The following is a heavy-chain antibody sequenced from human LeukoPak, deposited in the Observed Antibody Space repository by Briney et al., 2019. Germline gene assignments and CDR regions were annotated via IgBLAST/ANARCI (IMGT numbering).Heavy chain of an antibody. J-gene: IGHJ4*02. D-gene: IGHD3-22*01. CDR1: GGSISSGGYY. CDR3: ARALPHYDSSGYYGDYFDY. V-gene: IGHV4-31*03. CDR2: IYYSGST. Sequence: SETLSLTCTVSGGSISSGGYYWSWIRQHPGKGLGWIGYIYYSGSTYYNPSLKSRVTISVDTSKNQFSLKLSSVTAADTAVYYCARALPHYDSSGYYGDYFDYWGQGTLVTVSS.